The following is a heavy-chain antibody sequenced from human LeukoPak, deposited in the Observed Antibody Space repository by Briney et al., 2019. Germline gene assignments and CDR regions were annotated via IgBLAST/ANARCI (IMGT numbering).Heavy chain of an antibody. CDR3: ARGSVAGPSDV. V-gene: IGHV4-34*01. Sequence: PSETLSLTCAVYGGSLSGYYWSWIRQPPGKGLEWIGEINRSGRTKYNPSLKSRVTISVDTSKNQFYLNLRSVTAADTAVYYCARGSVAGPSDVWGKGTTVTVSS. CDR1: GGSLSGYY. D-gene: IGHD6-19*01. J-gene: IGHJ6*04. CDR2: INRSGRT.